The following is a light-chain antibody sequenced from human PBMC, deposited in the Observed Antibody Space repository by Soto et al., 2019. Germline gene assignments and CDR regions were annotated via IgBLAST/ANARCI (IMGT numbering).Light chain of an antibody. CDR3: QQYNNRPPGT. J-gene: IGKJ1*01. CDR1: QRVRST. Sequence: EIVMSQSPATLSVSPGERATISCRSSQRVRSTLAWYQQKPGQAPRLCIYVVSARATGIPARLSGRESGREFPLTISSLLSEGFAVYNCQQYNNRPPGTCGQGSMVDI. V-gene: IGKV3-15*01. CDR2: VVS.